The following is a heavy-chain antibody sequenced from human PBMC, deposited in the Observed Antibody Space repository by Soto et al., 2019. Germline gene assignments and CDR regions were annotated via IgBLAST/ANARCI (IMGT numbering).Heavy chain of an antibody. J-gene: IGHJ4*02. CDR1: GGSISSSSYY. D-gene: IGHD4-17*01. CDR3: ASPQFGWLRWNTAFDY. V-gene: IGHV4-39*01. CDR2: IYYSGST. Sequence: QLQLQESGPGLVKPSETLSLTCTVSGGSISSSSYYWGWIRQPPGKGLEWIGSIYYSGSTYYNPSLTSRVTISVDTSKNQFSLKLSSVTAADTAVYYCASPQFGWLRWNTAFDYWGQGTLVTVSS.